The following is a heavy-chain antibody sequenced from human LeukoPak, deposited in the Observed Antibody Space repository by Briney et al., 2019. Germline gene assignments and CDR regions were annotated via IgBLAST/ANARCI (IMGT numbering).Heavy chain of an antibody. J-gene: IGHJ3*02. Sequence: GGSLRLSCAASGFTFSSYAMSWVRQAPGKGLEWVSTISGSGDSTYYADSVKGRFTISRDNAKNSLYLQMNSLRAEDTALYYCASIWQQLVYDAFDIWGQGTMVTVSS. CDR2: ISGSGDST. V-gene: IGHV3-23*01. CDR3: ASIWQQLVYDAFDI. CDR1: GFTFSSYA. D-gene: IGHD6-13*01.